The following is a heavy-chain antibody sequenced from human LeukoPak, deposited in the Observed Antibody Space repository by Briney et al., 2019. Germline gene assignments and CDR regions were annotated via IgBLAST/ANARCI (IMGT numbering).Heavy chain of an antibody. CDR1: GFTVSSNY. J-gene: IGHJ4*02. Sequence: PGGSLRLSCAASGFTVSSNYMSWVRQAPGKGLEWVSVIYSGGSTYYADSVKGRFTISRDNSKNTLYLQMNSLRAEDTAVYYCARDDYVWGSYRGSSHWGQGTLVTVSS. V-gene: IGHV3-53*01. CDR2: IYSGGST. CDR3: ARDDYVWGSYRGSSH. D-gene: IGHD3-16*02.